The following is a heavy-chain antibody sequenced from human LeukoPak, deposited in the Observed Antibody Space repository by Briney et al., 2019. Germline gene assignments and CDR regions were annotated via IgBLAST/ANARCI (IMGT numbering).Heavy chain of an antibody. CDR3: AKGIPEASFDY. D-gene: IGHD2-21*01. CDR2: ISGSGGST. J-gene: IGHJ4*02. Sequence: GGSLRLSCAASGFTVSSYFMSWVRLAPGKGLEWVSAISGSGGSTYYADSVKGRFTISRDNSKNTLYLQMNSLRAEDTAVYYCAKGIPEASFDYWGQGTLVTVSS. CDR1: GFTVSSYF. V-gene: IGHV3-23*01.